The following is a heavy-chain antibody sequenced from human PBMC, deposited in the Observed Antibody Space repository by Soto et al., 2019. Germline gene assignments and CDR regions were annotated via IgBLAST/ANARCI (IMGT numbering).Heavy chain of an antibody. CDR1: GFTFSSYA. Sequence: EVQLLESGGGLVQPGGSLRLSCAASGFTFSSYAMSWVRQAPGKGLEWVSAISGGGGSTYYADSVKGRFTISRDNSKNTVYLQMNSLRAEDTAGYYCATTLYYDGTGGYQWGQVTLVTVCS. V-gene: IGHV3-23*01. CDR3: ATTLYYDGTGGYQ. J-gene: IGHJ4*02. D-gene: IGHD3-22*01. CDR2: ISGGGGST.